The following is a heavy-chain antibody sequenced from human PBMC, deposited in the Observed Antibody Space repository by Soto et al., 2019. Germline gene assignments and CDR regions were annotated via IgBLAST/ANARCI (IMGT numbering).Heavy chain of an antibody. D-gene: IGHD6-19*01. V-gene: IGHV3-23*01. CDR2: ISGSGGST. Sequence: GGSLRLSCAASGFTFSSYAMSWVRQAPGKGLEWVSAISGSGGSTYYADSVKGRFTISRDNSKNTLYLQMNSLRAEDAAVYYCAKGGIGPWVEQWLVPVFFSYWGQGTLVTVSS. J-gene: IGHJ4*02. CDR3: AKGGIGPWVEQWLVPVFFSY. CDR1: GFTFSSYA.